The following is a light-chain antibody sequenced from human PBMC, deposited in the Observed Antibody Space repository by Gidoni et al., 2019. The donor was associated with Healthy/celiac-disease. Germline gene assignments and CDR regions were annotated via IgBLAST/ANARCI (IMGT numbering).Light chain of an antibody. CDR2: DAS. V-gene: IGKV3-11*01. CDR3: QQRSNWPMCS. J-gene: IGKJ2*04. Sequence: EIVLTQSPATLSLSPGERATLSCRASQSVSSYLAWYQQNPGQAPRLLIYDASNRATGIPARFSGSGSGTDFTLTISSLEPEDFAVYYCQQRSNWPMCSFXQXTKLXIK. CDR1: QSVSSY.